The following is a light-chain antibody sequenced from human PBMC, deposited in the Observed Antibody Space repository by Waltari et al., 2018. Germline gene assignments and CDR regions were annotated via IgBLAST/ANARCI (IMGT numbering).Light chain of an antibody. CDR2: WAS. Sequence: DIVMTQSPDSLAVSLGERATINCKSSQSVFSSSNSKTYLAWYQHKPEQPPKLLIYWASVRASGVPDRFSGSGSGTDFTLTISSLQAEDVAVYYCHHYYIPPLTFGQGTRLEI. CDR1: QSVFSSSNSKTY. V-gene: IGKV4-1*01. J-gene: IGKJ5*01. CDR3: HHYYIPPLT.